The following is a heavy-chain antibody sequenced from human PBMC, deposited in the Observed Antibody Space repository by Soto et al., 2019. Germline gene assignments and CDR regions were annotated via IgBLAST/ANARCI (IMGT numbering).Heavy chain of an antibody. CDR3: ARDRSGIAAAGKRDAFDI. CDR2: INPNSGGT. J-gene: IGHJ3*02. Sequence: ASVKVSCKASGYTFTGYYMHWVRQAPGQGLEWMGWINPNSGGTNYAQKFQGWVTMTRDTSISTAYMELSRLRSDDTAVYYCARDRSGIAAAGKRDAFDIWGQGTMVPVSS. V-gene: IGHV1-2*04. CDR1: GYTFTGYY. D-gene: IGHD6-13*01.